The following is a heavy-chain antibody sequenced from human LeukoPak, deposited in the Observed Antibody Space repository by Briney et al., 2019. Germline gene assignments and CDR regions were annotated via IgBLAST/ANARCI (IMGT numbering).Heavy chain of an antibody. CDR3: ARLDGSGSYYYYGMDV. CDR1: GGSFSGYY. D-gene: IGHD3-10*01. CDR2: INHSGST. V-gene: IGHV4-34*01. Sequence: SETLSLTCAVYGGSFSGYYWSWIRHPPGKGLEWIGEINHSGSTNYNPSLKSRVTISVDTSKNQFSLKLSSVTAADTAVYYCARLDGSGSYYYYGMDVWGKGTTVTVSS. J-gene: IGHJ6*04.